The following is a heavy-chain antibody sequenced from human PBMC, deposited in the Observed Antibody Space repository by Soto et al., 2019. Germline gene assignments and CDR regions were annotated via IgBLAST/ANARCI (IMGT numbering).Heavy chain of an antibody. CDR1: GGSISSGGYY. CDR2: IYYSGST. CDR3: ARGVAPMVYAIRGAWLHP. V-gene: IGHV4-31*03. J-gene: IGHJ5*02. D-gene: IGHD2-8*01. Sequence: NPSETLSLTCTVSGGSISSGGYYWSWIRQHPGKGLEWIGYIYYSGSTYYNPSLKSRVTTSVDTSKNQFSLKLSYVTAADTAVYYGARGVAPMVYAIRGAWLHPWGQGTMVTVYS.